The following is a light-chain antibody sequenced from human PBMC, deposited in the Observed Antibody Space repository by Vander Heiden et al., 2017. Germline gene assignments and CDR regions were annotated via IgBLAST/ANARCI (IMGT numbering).Light chain of an antibody. CDR3: QVWDSSTDHWV. V-gene: IGLV3-21*02. J-gene: IGLJ3*02. CDR1: NIGSKR. CDR2: NDS. Sequence: SYVLTQPPSVSVAPGQTASIPCGGNNIGSKRVHWYQQKPGQAPVVVVYNDSDRPSGIPERLSGSNSGNTATLTISRVEAGDEADYYCQVWDSSTDHWVFGGGTKLTVL.